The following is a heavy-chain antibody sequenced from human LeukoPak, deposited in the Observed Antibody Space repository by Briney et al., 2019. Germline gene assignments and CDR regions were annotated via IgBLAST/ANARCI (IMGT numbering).Heavy chain of an antibody. V-gene: IGHV4-39*01. CDR2: IYYSGST. CDR1: GGSFSSSTYY. CDR3: ARHYNDSSGYYPWYFDY. Sequence: SETLSLTCTVSGGSFSSSTYYWGWIRQPPGKGLEWIGSIYYSGSTYYNQSLKSRVTISVDTSKNQFSLQLTSVTAADTALYYCARHYNDSSGYYPWYFDYWGQGTLVTVSS. J-gene: IGHJ4*02. D-gene: IGHD3-22*01.